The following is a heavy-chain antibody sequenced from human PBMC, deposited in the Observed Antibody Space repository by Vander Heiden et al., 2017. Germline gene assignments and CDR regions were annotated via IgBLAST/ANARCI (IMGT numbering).Heavy chain of an antibody. Sequence: QVQLQESGPGLVKPSQTLSLTCTVSGGSISSGGYYGSWIRQHPGKGLEWIGYIYYSGSTYYNPSLKSRVTISVDTSKNQVSLKLSSVTAADTAVYYCAREHIVVVVAATPYNWFDPWGQGTLVTVSS. J-gene: IGHJ5*02. CDR3: AREHIVVVVAATPYNWFDP. CDR1: GGSISSGGYY. V-gene: IGHV4-31*03. CDR2: IYYSGST. D-gene: IGHD2-15*01.